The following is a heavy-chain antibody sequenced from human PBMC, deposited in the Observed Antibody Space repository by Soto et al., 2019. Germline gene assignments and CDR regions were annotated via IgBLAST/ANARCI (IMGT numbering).Heavy chain of an antibody. CDR1: GGSISSSSCY. D-gene: IGHD3-16*02. CDR3: ARLNDYVWGSYRPSTPLFDY. V-gene: IGHV4-39*01. J-gene: IGHJ4*02. CDR2: IYYSGST. Sequence: PSETLSLTCTVSGGSISSSSCYWGWIRQPPGKGLEWIGSIYYSGSTYYNPSLKSRVTISVDTSKNQFSLKLSSVTAADTAVYYCARLNDYVWGSYRPSTPLFDYWGQGTLVTVSS.